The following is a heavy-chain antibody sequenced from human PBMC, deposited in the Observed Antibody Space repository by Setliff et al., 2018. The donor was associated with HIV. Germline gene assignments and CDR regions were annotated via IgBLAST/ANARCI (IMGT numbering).Heavy chain of an antibody. CDR1: GGSISSSSYY. V-gene: IGHV4-39*07. Sequence: KTSETLSLTCTVSGGSISSSSYYWGWIRQPPGKGLEWIGSISYGGSTHYNPSLKSRVTISVDTSKSQFSLKLNSVTAADTAVYYCATRGASSSWYFGDAFHIWGHGTLVTVSS. CDR2: ISYGGST. CDR3: ATRGASSSWYFGDAFHI. J-gene: IGHJ3*02. D-gene: IGHD6-13*01.